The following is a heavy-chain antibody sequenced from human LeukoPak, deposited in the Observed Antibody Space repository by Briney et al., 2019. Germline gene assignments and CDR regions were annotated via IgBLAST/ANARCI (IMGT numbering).Heavy chain of an antibody. CDR3: AKVWDTYYYDSSGSFDY. D-gene: IGHD3-22*01. CDR1: GFTFSSYS. V-gene: IGHV3-23*01. J-gene: IGHJ4*02. CDR2: ISSSSGST. Sequence: GGSLRLSCAASGFTFSSYSMNWVRQAPGKGLEWVSAISSSSGSTYYADSVKGRFTVSRDNSKNTLYLQMNSLRAEDTAVYYCAKVWDTYYYDSSGSFDYWGQGTLVTVSS.